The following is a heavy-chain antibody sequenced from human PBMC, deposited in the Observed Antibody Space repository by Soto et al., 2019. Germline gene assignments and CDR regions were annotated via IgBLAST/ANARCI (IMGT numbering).Heavy chain of an antibody. D-gene: IGHD4-17*01. CDR1: GDSISSYY. Sequence: QVQLQGSGPGLLKPSETLSLTCTVSGDSISSYYWSWIRQPPGKGLEWIGYIYYRGSTNYNPSLKSRVTISVDTSKNQFSLKLSSVTAADTALYYCAILNGDYSYYSTQGPLVTLSS. J-gene: IGHJ4*02. V-gene: IGHV4-59*01. CDR2: IYYRGST. CDR3: AILNGDYSYY.